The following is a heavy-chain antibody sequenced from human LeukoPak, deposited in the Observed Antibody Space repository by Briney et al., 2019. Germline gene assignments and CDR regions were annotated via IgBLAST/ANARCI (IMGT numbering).Heavy chain of an antibody. D-gene: IGHD3-10*01. CDR2: ISSSSSYI. Sequence: GGSLRLSCAASGFTFSSYSMNWVRQAPGKGLEWVSSISSSSSYIYYADSVKGRCTISRDNAKNSLYLQMNSLRAEDTAVYYCARDMGRSITMVRGVIIPPIDYWGQGTLVTVSS. V-gene: IGHV3-21*01. CDR1: GFTFSSYS. J-gene: IGHJ4*02. CDR3: ARDMGRSITMVRGVIIPPIDY.